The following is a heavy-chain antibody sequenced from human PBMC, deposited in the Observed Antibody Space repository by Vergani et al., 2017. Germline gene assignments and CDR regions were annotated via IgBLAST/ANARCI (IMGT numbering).Heavy chain of an antibody. Sequence: EVQLLESGGGLVQPGRSLRLSCAGSGFIFSDYGMNWVRQAPGRGLEWVSEISAGGESTYYADSVKGRFIISRDNSKNTAYLQMKSLRAEDTAVYYCAKKWPTNEEVDSWGQGTLVTVSS. CDR3: AKKWPTNEEVDS. D-gene: IGHD1-1*01. CDR2: ISAGGEST. V-gene: IGHV3-23*01. CDR1: GFIFSDYG. J-gene: IGHJ4*02.